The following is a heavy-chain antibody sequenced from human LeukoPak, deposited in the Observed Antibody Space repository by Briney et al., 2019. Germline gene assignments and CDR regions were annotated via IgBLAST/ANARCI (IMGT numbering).Heavy chain of an antibody. CDR2: FDPEDGET. D-gene: IGHD3-10*01. Sequence: ASVQVSCKVSGYTLTELSMHWVRQAPGKGLEWMGGFDPEDGETIYAQKFQGRVTMTEDTSTDTAYMELSSLRSEDTAVYYCATGYYGSGSPDYWGQGTLVTVSS. V-gene: IGHV1-24*01. J-gene: IGHJ4*02. CDR3: ATGYYGSGSPDY. CDR1: GYTLTELS.